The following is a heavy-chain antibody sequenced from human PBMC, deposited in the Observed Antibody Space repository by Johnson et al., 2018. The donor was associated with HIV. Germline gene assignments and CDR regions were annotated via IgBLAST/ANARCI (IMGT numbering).Heavy chain of an antibody. CDR3: ARDTSVDTGTLYPFDI. Sequence: QVQLVESGGGVVQPGRSLRLSCAASGFTFSSYAMHWVRQAPGKGLEWVAVISYDGSKKYYADSVKGRFTISRDNSKNTLYLQMNSLRAEDTAVYYCARDTSVDTGTLYPFDIWGQGTMVTVSS. CDR2: ISYDGSKK. J-gene: IGHJ3*02. CDR1: GFTFSSYA. V-gene: IGHV3-30-3*01. D-gene: IGHD5-18*01.